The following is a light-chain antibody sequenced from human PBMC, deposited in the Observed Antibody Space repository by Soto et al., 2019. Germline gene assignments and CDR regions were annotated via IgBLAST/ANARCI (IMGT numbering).Light chain of an antibody. CDR2: SAS. J-gene: IGKJ5*01. CDR3: QKFNTAPLT. V-gene: IGKV1-27*01. CDR1: QDISVY. Sequence: DIQMTQSPSSLSASVGDRVTITCRASQDISVYLAWYQQKPGKVPKLLIYSASTLQSVVPSRFSGSGSGTVFTLTISSLQPEDVATYYCQKFNTAPLTFGQGTRLEIK.